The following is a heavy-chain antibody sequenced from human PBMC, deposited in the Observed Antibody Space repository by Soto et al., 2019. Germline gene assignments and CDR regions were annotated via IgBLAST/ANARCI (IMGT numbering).Heavy chain of an antibody. CDR2: ISSSGSTI. J-gene: IGHJ6*02. CDR3: ARDKSTAMVPYYYGMDV. D-gene: IGHD5-18*01. V-gene: IGHV3-48*03. CDR1: GFTFSSYE. Sequence: PWGSLRLSGAASGFTFSSYEMNWVRQAPGKGLEWVSYISSSGSTIYYADDVKGGFTISRDNAKNSLYLQMNSLRAEDTAVYYCARDKSTAMVPYYYGMDVWGQGFTVTV.